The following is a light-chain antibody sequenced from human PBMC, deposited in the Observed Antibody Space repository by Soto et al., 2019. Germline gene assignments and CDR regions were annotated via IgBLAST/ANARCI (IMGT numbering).Light chain of an antibody. Sequence: DIQMTQSPSSLSASVGDRVTITCRASQSISSYLNWYQQKPGKAPKLLIYAASSLQSGVPSRFSGSGSGTDFTLTISSLEPEDFAVYYCQQRDNWPPTWTFGQGTKVDIK. V-gene: IGKV1-39*01. CDR2: AAS. CDR3: QQRDNWPPTWT. J-gene: IGKJ1*01. CDR1: QSISSY.